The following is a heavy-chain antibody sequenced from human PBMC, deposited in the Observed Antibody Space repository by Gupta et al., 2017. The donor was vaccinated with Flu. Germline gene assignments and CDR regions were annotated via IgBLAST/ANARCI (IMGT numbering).Heavy chain of an antibody. J-gene: IGHJ4*02. CDR1: GGSISSSSYY. CDR3: ARHRIRLPGVIGFDY. V-gene: IGHV4-39*01. D-gene: IGHD5-18*01. CDR2: IYYSGST. Sequence: QLQLQESGPGLVKPSETLSLTCTVSGGSISSSSYYWGWIRQPPGKGLEWIGSIYYSGSTYYNPSLKSRVTISVDTSKNQFSLKLSSVTAADTAVYYCARHRIRLPGVIGFDYWGQGTLVTVSS.